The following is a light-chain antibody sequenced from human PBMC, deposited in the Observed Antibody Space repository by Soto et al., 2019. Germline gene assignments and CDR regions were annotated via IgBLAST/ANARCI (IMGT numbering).Light chain of an antibody. Sequence: IQLTQSPSTLSASVGDRVTITCRASQSVQTWLAWFQQKPGKAPKLLIYKATTLETGVPSRFSGSGSGTDFTLTISCLQSEDFATYYCQQYYSYPPTFGQGTKVDI. CDR1: QSVQTW. CDR2: KAT. V-gene: IGKV1-5*03. J-gene: IGKJ1*01. CDR3: QQYYSYPPT.